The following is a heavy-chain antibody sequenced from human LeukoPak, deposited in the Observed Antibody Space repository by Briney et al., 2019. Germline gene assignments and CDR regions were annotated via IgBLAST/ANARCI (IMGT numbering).Heavy chain of an antibody. D-gene: IGHD3-10*01. Sequence: SETLSLTCTVSGGSISSYYWSWIRQPPGKGLEWIGYIYYSGSTNYNPSLKSRVTISVDTSKNQFSLKLSSVTAADTAVYYCARDAQRGYGSLGLYYYYGMDVWGQGTTVTVSS. CDR2: IYYSGST. CDR1: GGSISSYY. J-gene: IGHJ6*02. V-gene: IGHV4-59*01. CDR3: ARDAQRGYGSLGLYYYYGMDV.